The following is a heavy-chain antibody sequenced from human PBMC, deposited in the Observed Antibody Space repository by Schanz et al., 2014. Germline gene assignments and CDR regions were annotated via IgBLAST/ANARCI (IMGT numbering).Heavy chain of an antibody. J-gene: IGHJ4*02. CDR1: GFSFSDYG. D-gene: IGHD3-22*01. CDR3: AKSYDTSGYSGFDY. V-gene: IGHV3-30*18. CDR2: ISYHGSEK. Sequence: QVQLVESGGRVVQPGRSLRLSCAGSGFSFSDYGMHLVRQAPGRGLEWVAVISYHGSEKYYADSVKGRFTISRDNSKNTLYLQMNSLRTEDTAVYFCAKSYDTSGYSGFDYWGQGTLVTVSS.